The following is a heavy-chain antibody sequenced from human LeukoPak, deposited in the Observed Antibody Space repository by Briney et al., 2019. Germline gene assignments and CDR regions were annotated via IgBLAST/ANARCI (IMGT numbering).Heavy chain of an antibody. CDR1: GGSISSYY. Sequence: SETLSLTCTVSGGSISSYYWSWNRQPPGKGLEWIGYIYYSGSTNYNPSLKSRVTISVDTSKNQFSLKLSSVTAADTAVYYCARGSGYLTHFDYWGQGTLVTVSS. J-gene: IGHJ4*02. D-gene: IGHD3-9*01. V-gene: IGHV4-59*01. CDR3: ARGSGYLTHFDY. CDR2: IYYSGST.